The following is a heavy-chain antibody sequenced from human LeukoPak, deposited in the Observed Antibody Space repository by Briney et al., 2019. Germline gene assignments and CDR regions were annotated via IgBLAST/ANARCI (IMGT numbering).Heavy chain of an antibody. CDR3: ARVVASTSIDS. V-gene: IGHV4-34*01. CDR2: VNHSGST. Sequence: SETLSLTCAVYGGSFSGYYWSWIRQPPGKGLEWIGEVNHSGSTNYNPSLKSRVTISVDPSKNRFSLKLTPVTAADTAVYYCARVVASTSIDSWGQGTLVTVSS. J-gene: IGHJ4*02. D-gene: IGHD2-15*01. CDR1: GGSFSGYY.